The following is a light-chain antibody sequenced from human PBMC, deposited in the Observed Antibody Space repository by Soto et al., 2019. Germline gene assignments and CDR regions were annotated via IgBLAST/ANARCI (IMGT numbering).Light chain of an antibody. Sequence: EIVLTQSPGTLSLPPGERATLSCRASQSVSSSYLAWYQQKPGQAPRLLIYGASSRATGIPDRFSGSGSGTDFTLTISILEPEDFAVYYCQQYGTAITFGQGKRLEIK. CDR1: QSVSSSY. J-gene: IGKJ5*01. CDR2: GAS. V-gene: IGKV3-20*01. CDR3: QQYGTAIT.